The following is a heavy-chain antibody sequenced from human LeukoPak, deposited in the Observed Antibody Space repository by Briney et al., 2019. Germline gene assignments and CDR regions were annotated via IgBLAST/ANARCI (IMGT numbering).Heavy chain of an antibody. CDR1: GGSISSYY. J-gene: IGHJ4*02. CDR2: IYYSGST. V-gene: IGHV4-59*12. D-gene: IGHD3-16*02. CDR3: AREAPYYDYVWGSYRYTLFDY. Sequence: SETLSLTCTVSGGSISSYYWSWIRQPPGKGLEWIGYIYYSGSTYYNPSLKSRVTISVDTSKNQFSLKLSSVTAADTAVYYCAREAPYYDYVWGSYRYTLFDYWGQGTLVTVSS.